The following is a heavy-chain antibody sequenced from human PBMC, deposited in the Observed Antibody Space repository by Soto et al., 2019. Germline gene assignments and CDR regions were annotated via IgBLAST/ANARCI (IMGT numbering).Heavy chain of an antibody. CDR1: GFTFSSYS. CDR2: ISSSSSYI. Sequence: GGSLRLSCAASGFTFSSYSMNWVRQAPGKGLEWVSSISSSSSYIYYADSVKGRFTISRDNAKNSLYLQMNSLRAEDTAVYYCARETETYMDRGQPPTIVATGYWGQGTLVTVSS. CDR3: ARETETYMDRGQPPTIVATGY. D-gene: IGHD5-12*01. V-gene: IGHV3-21*01. J-gene: IGHJ4*02.